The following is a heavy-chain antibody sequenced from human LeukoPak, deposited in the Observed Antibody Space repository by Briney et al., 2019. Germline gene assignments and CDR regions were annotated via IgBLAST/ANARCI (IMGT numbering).Heavy chain of an antibody. CDR2: IKSKTDGGTT. CDR1: GFTFSNAW. CDR3: TTDNSYGRH. J-gene: IGHJ4*02. V-gene: IGHV3-15*01. D-gene: IGHD5-18*01. Sequence: TGGSPGLSCAASGFTFSNAWMSWVRQAPGKGLEWGGRIKSKTDGGTTDYAAPVKGRFTISRDDSKNTLYLQMNSLKTEDTAVYYCTTDNSYGRHWGQGTLVTVSS.